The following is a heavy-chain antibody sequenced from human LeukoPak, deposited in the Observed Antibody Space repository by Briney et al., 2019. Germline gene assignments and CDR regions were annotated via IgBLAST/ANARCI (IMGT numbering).Heavy chain of an antibody. J-gene: IGHJ5*02. CDR1: GYSFTSYW. V-gene: IGHV5-51*01. CDR2: IYPGDPDT. D-gene: IGHD6-6*01. CDR3: ARCRSSSLVGTNWFDP. Sequence: GESLKISCKGSGYSFTSYWIGWVRQMPGKGLEWMGIIYPGDPDTRYSPSFQGQVTISADKSISTAYLQWSSLKASDTAMYYCARCRSSSLVGTNWFDPWGQGTLVTVSS.